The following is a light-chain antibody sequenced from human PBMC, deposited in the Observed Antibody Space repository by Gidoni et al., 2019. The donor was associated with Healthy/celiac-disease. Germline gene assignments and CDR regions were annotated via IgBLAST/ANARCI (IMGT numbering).Light chain of an antibody. V-gene: IGKV4-1*01. CDR2: WAS. CDR3: QPYYSTPWT. Sequence: DIEMTQSPESLAVSRVERATSTCKASQSVIYSSNNKNYLAWYQQKPGQPPKLLIYWASTRESGVPDRFRGSGPGTDFTPTISSLQADVVAVYYFQPYYSTPWTFGQGTNVDIK. CDR1: QSVIYSSNNKNY. J-gene: IGKJ1*01.